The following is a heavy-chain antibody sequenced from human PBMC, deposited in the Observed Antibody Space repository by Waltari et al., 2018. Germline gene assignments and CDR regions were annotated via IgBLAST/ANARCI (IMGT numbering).Heavy chain of an antibody. CDR1: GVSVSGYF. V-gene: IGHV4-59*08. CDR2: IRHTGDT. CDR3: ALWESGWRAFRF. D-gene: IGHD6-19*01. J-gene: IGHJ4*03. Sequence: QVQLQESGPGLVKSSETLSLTCTVSGVSVSGYFWNWIRQAPGKGPEWIGYIRHTGDTKQNPSLKSRVTMSVDTSRNDFSLGLSSVTAADTAVYYCALWESGWRAFRFWGQGTLGTVSS.